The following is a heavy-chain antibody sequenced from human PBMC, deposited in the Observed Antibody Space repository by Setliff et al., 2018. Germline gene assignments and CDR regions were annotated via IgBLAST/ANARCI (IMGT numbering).Heavy chain of an antibody. J-gene: IGHJ6*03. V-gene: IGHV4-61*09. CDR1: GDSISSRPFY. CDR2: IYTSWST. Sequence: SETLSLTCTVSGDSISSRPFYWGWFRQPAGKELEWIGQIYTSWSTIYNPSLKSRVTISLDTSKSQFFLKLNSVTAADTGVYYCARMTGFAYMDVWGKGTPVTVSS. CDR3: ARMTGFAYMDV.